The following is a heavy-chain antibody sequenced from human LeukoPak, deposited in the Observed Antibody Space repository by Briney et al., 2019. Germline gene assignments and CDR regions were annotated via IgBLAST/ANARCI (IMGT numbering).Heavy chain of an antibody. Sequence: GGSLRLSCAASGFTFSNAWMSWVRQAPGKGLEWVGRIKSKTDGGTTDYAAPVKGRFTISRDDSKNTLYLQMNNLNTEDTAVYYCTTETAPVGFDPWGQGTLVTVSS. V-gene: IGHV3-15*01. CDR2: IKSKTDGGTT. J-gene: IGHJ5*02. CDR3: TTETAPVGFDP. CDR1: GFTFSNAW.